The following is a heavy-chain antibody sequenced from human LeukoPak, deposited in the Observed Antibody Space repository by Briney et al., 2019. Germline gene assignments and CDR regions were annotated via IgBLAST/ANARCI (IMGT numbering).Heavy chain of an antibody. CDR3: ASSGVVSTNYCVMDV. J-gene: IGHJ6*02. D-gene: IGHD3-3*01. V-gene: IGHV1-69*13. Sequence: SVKVSCKASGGIFSSYAISWVRQAPGQGLEWMGGIIPIFGTTNYAQKFQGRVTITADESTSTVCMELSSLRSEDTATYYCASSGVVSTNYCVMDVWGQGTTVTVSS. CDR2: IIPIFGTT. CDR1: GGIFSSYA.